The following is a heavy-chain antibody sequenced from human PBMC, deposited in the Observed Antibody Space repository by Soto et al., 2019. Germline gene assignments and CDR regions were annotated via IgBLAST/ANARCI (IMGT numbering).Heavy chain of an antibody. V-gene: IGHV4-59*01. CDR3: ARDPYYDSSGYYAWFDP. Sequence: PSETLSLTCTVSGGSISSYYWSWIRQPPGKGLEWIGYIYYSGSTNYNPSLKSRVTISVDTSKNQFSLQLSSVTAADTAVYYCARDPYYDSSGYYAWFDPWGQGTLVTVSS. CDR2: IYYSGST. D-gene: IGHD3-22*01. CDR1: GGSISSYY. J-gene: IGHJ5*02.